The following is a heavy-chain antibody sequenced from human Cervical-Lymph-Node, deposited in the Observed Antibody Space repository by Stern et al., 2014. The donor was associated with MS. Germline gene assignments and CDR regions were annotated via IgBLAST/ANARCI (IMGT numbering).Heavy chain of an antibody. J-gene: IGHJ6*02. V-gene: IGHV1-69*01. CDR2: IIPIFGTP. CDR1: GGTFSSQA. Sequence: QVQLVESGAEVKKPGSSVKVSRKASGGTFSSQAINWVRQAPGQGLEWVGGIIPIFGTPNYAQKVQDRVTITADESTSTAYMDLSSLRSEDTAVYYCATPSTVTVGGMDVWGQGTTVTVSS. CDR3: ATPSTVTVGGMDV. D-gene: IGHD4-17*01.